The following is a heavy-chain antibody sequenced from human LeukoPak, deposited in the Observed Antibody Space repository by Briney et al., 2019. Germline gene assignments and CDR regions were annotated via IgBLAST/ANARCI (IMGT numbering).Heavy chain of an antibody. Sequence: GSLRLPFAASGFTFSSYGLHWVRQAPGKGLGWGAVISYDGSNKYYADSVKGRFTISRDNSKNTLYLQMNSLRAEDTAVYYCAKDRRSGWGNLDYWGQGTLVTVSS. CDR2: ISYDGSNK. D-gene: IGHD6-19*01. CDR1: GFTFSSYG. V-gene: IGHV3-30*18. CDR3: AKDRRSGWGNLDY. J-gene: IGHJ4*02.